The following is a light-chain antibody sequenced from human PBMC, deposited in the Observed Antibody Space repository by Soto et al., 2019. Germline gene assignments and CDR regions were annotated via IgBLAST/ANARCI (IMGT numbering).Light chain of an antibody. CDR2: EVS. Sequence: QSALTQPPSASGSPGQSGTISCTGTSIEVGGYNYVSWDQQHPGKVPKLLIYEVSKPPSGVPDRFSGSKSGNTASLTVSGLQAEDEADFYCTSYSGSRNNLVVGGGTKLTVL. CDR3: TSYSGSRNNLV. J-gene: IGLJ2*01. V-gene: IGLV2-8*01. CDR1: SIEVGGYNY.